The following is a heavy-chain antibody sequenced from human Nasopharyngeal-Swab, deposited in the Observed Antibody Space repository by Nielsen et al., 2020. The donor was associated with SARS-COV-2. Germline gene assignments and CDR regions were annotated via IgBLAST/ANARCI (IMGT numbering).Heavy chain of an antibody. Sequence: GESLKISCAASGFTFSSYSMNWVRQAPGKGLEWVSSISSSSSYIYYADSVKGRFTISRDNAKNSLYLQMNSLRAEDTAVYYCARHEYRSSSGDYWGQGTLVTVSS. CDR1: GFTFSSYS. CDR2: ISSSSSYI. D-gene: IGHD6-6*01. CDR3: ARHEYRSSSGDY. J-gene: IGHJ4*02. V-gene: IGHV3-21*01.